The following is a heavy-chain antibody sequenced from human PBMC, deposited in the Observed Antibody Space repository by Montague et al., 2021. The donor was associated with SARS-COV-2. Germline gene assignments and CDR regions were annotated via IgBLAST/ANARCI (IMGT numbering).Heavy chain of an antibody. CDR2: ISYDGSNK. D-gene: IGHD3-9*01. J-gene: IGHJ6*02. CDR1: EFTFSSYG. CDR3: ARDPKYYDILTGYLIARSYYYYYGMDV. V-gene: IGHV3-33*05. Sequence: SLRLSCAASEFTFSSYGMHWVRQAPGKGLEWVAVISYDGSNKYYADSVKGRFTISRDSSKNTLYLQMNSLRAEDTAVYYCARDPKYYDILTGYLIARSYYYYYGMDVWGQGTTVTVSS.